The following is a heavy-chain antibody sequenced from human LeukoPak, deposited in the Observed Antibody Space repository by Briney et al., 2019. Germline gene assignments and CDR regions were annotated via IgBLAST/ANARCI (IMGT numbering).Heavy chain of an antibody. CDR1: GYRFTSYW. J-gene: IGHJ6*02. V-gene: IGHV5-10-1*01. CDR2: IDPSDSYT. CDR3: ARHGGQQLSRAGMDV. D-gene: IGHD6-13*01. Sequence: GESLQISCEGSGYRFTSYWISWGRQLPGKGLEWMGRIDPSDSYTNYSPSFQGHVTISADKSISTAYLQWSSLRASDTAMYYCARHGGQQLSRAGMDVWGQGTTVTVSS.